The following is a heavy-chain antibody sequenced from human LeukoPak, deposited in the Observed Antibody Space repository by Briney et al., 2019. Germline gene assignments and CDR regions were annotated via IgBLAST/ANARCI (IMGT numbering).Heavy chain of an antibody. CDR2: IYYSGST. V-gene: IGHV4-59*04. CDR3: ARHGPAAHQAHTFDY. J-gene: IGHJ4*02. CDR1: GGSISSYY. D-gene: IGHD2-2*01. Sequence: SETLSLTCTVSGGSISSYYWSWIRQPPGKGLEWIGYIYYSGSTYYNPSLKSRVTISVDTSKNQFSLKLSSVTAADTAVYYCARHGPAAHQAHTFDYWGQGTLVTVSS.